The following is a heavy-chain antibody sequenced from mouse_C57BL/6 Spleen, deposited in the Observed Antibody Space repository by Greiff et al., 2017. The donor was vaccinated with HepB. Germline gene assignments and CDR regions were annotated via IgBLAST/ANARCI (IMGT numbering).Heavy chain of an antibody. D-gene: IGHD1-1*01. V-gene: IGHV1-52*01. CDR2: IDPSDSET. J-gene: IGHJ1*03. CDR3: ARKGITTVVESNWYFDV. CDR1: GYTFTSYW. Sequence: QVQLTQPGAELVRPGSSVKLSCKASGYTFTSYWMHWVKQRPIQGLEWIGNIDPSDSETHYNQKFKDKATLTVDKSSSTAYMQLSSLSSEDSAVYYCARKGITTVVESNWYFDVWGTGTTVTVSS.